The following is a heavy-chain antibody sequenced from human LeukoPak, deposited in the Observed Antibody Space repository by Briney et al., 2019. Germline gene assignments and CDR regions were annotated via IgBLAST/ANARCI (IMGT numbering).Heavy chain of an antibody. D-gene: IGHD6-13*01. Sequence: ASVKVSCKASGDTFSSYAISWVRQAPGQGLEWMGGIIPIFGTANYAQKFQGRVTITADESTSTAYMELSSLRSEDTAVYYCARDRGVAAAGTFDYWGQGTLVTVSS. CDR2: IIPIFGTA. J-gene: IGHJ4*02. CDR3: ARDRGVAAAGTFDY. V-gene: IGHV1-69*13. CDR1: GDTFSSYA.